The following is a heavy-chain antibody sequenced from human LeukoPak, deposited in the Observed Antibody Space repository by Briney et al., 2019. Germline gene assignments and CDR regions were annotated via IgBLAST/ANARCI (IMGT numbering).Heavy chain of an antibody. V-gene: IGHV3-21*01. CDR2: ISSSSSYI. CDR1: GFTFSSYS. D-gene: IGHD6-13*01. CDR3: ARGIFSSSYYIPPPFDI. Sequence: KPGGSLRLSCAASGFTFSSYSMNWVRQAPGKGLEWVSSISSSSSYIYYADSVKGRFTISRDNAKNSLSLQMNSLRAEDTAVYYCARGIFSSSYYIPPPFDICGQGTMVTVSS. J-gene: IGHJ3*02.